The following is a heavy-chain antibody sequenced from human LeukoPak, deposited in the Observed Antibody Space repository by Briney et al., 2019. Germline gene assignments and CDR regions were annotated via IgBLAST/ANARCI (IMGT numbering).Heavy chain of an antibody. CDR2: ISGNGNA. J-gene: IGHJ6*03. CDR3: AKDGGGYYPSYYYYMDV. CDR1: GFTLSSYA. Sequence: GGSLRLSCAASGFTLSSYAMNWVRQAPGEGLEWVSAISGNGNAYYADSVKGRFTISRDNSKNTLYLQMNSLRAEDTAVYYCAKDGGGYYPSYYYYMDVWGKGTTVTISS. V-gene: IGHV3-23*01. D-gene: IGHD3-22*01.